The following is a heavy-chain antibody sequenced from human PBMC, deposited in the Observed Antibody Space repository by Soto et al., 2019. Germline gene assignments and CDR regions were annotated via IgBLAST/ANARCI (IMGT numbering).Heavy chain of an antibody. CDR3: ASRLGYCISTSCQALNYYGMDV. CDR2: ISSSSSTI. V-gene: IGHV3-48*02. Sequence: GGSLRLSCAASGFTFSSYSMNWVRQAPGKGLEWVSYISSSSSTIYYADSVKGRFTISRDNAKNSLYLQMNSLRDEDTAVYYCASRLGYCISTSCQALNYYGMDVWGQGTTVTVSS. D-gene: IGHD2-2*01. J-gene: IGHJ6*02. CDR1: GFTFSSYS.